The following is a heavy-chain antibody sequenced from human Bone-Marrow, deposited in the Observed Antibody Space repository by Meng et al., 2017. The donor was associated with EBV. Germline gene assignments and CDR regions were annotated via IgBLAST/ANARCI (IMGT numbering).Heavy chain of an antibody. Sequence: EVQLLESGGGLVQPGGSLRCSCAASGFTFSSYAMSWVRQAPGKGLEWVSGISGSGGSTYYADSVKGRFTISRDNSKNTLYLQMNSLRAEDTAVYYCAKSELWSDPFDYWGQGTLVTVSS. CDR3: AKSELWSDPFDY. V-gene: IGHV3-23*01. CDR2: ISGSGGST. J-gene: IGHJ4*02. CDR1: GFTFSSYA. D-gene: IGHD5-18*01.